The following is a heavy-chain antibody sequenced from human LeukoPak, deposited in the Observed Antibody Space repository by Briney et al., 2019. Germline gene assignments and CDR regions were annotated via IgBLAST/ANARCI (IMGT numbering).Heavy chain of an antibody. CDR1: GFSIRSGYY. J-gene: IGHJ4*02. D-gene: IGHD2-15*01. CDR2: IHHSGTT. V-gene: IGHV4-38-2*02. Sequence: KASETLSLTCTVSGFSIRSGYYWGWIRQPPGKGLEWIGNIHHSGTTYYNPSLKSRVTISVDTSKNQFSVKLTSVTATDTAVYYCASDAPGLLGYWGQGTLATVSS. CDR3: ASDAPGLLGY.